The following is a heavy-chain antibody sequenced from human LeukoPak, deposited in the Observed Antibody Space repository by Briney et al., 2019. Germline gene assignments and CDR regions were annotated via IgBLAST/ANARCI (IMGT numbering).Heavy chain of an antibody. CDR1: GFTFNTYN. V-gene: IGHV3-48*04. Sequence: PGGPLRLSCAGSGFTFNTYNMNWVRQAPGKGLEWVSYISSSGSTIYYADSVKGRFTISRDNAKNSLYLQMNSLRAEDTAVYYCARERWDSGSYFIDYWGQGTLVTVSS. J-gene: IGHJ4*02. CDR3: ARERWDSGSYFIDY. CDR2: ISSSGSTI. D-gene: IGHD1-26*01.